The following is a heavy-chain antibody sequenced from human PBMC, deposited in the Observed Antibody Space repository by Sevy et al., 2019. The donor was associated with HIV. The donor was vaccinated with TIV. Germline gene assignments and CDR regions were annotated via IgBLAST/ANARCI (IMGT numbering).Heavy chain of an antibody. CDR3: ARDHVYYGSRSYYPSRRWKYFDY. J-gene: IGHJ4*02. D-gene: IGHD3-10*01. V-gene: IGHV1-69*13. Sequence: ASVKVSCKASGGTFSSYAISWVRQAPGQGLEWMGGIIPVFGAANYAQKFQGRDTITADESTSTAYMELSSLRSEDTALYYCARDHVYYGSRSYYPSRRWKYFDYWGQGTLVTVSS. CDR2: IIPVFGAA. CDR1: GGTFSSYA.